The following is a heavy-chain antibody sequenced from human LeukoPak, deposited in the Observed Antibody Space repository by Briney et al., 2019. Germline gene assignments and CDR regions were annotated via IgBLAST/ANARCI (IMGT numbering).Heavy chain of an antibody. D-gene: IGHD2-15*01. CDR1: GFTFSSNA. Sequence: GGSLRLSCAASGFTFSSNAMSWVRQAPGKGLEWVSSISSGSRYIYYADSVKGRFTISRDNAKDSLYLQMNSLRAEDTAVYYCAKCSGGNCYHSDDHWGQGTLVTVSP. J-gene: IGHJ5*02. V-gene: IGHV3-21*01. CDR2: ISSGSRYI. CDR3: AKCSGGNCYHSDDH.